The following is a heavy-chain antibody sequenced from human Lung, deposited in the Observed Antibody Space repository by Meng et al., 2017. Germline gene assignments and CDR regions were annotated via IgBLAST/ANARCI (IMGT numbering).Heavy chain of an antibody. CDR3: ARDEDISAAGKLFGDY. J-gene: IGHJ4*02. Sequence: QVRLVQSGAEVKKPGASVKVSCKPSGYNLPDYWLHGVRRAPGQGLEWMGRIDPKSGDTHYAQRFQGRVTMTGDTSISTAYMELSGLRSDDTAMYYCARDEDISAAGKLFGDYWGQGTLVTVSS. CDR1: GYNLPDYW. CDR2: IDPKSGDT. D-gene: IGHD6-13*01. V-gene: IGHV1-2*06.